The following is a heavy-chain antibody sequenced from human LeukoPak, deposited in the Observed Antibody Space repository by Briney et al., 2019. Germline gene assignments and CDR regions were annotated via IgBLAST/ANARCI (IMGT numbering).Heavy chain of an antibody. D-gene: IGHD6-13*01. CDR2: INPNSGGT. V-gene: IGHV1-2*04. Sequence: ASVKVSCKASGGTFSSYAISWVRQAPGQGLEWMGWINPNSGGTNYAQKFQGWVTMTRDTSISTAYMELSRLRSDDTAVYYCARVIAAAGSWFDPWGQGTLVTVSS. J-gene: IGHJ5*02. CDR1: GGTFSSYA. CDR3: ARVIAAAGSWFDP.